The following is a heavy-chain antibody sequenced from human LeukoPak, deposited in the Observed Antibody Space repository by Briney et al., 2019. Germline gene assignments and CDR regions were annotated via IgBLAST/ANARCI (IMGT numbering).Heavy chain of an antibody. CDR1: GFTFSSYS. CDR2: ISSSSSYI. D-gene: IGHD3-22*01. CDR3: ARQTYYDSSGYYSPY. J-gene: IGHJ4*02. Sequence: GGSLRLSCAASGFTFSSYSMNWARQAPGKGLEWVSSISSSSSYIYYADSVKGRFTISRDNAKNSLYLQMNSLRAEDTAVYYCARQTYYDSSGYYSPYWGQGTLVTVSS. V-gene: IGHV3-21*01.